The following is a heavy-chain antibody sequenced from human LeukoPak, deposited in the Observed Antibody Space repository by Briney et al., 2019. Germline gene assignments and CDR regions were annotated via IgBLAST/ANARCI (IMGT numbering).Heavy chain of an antibody. J-gene: IGHJ4*02. D-gene: IGHD5-12*01. Sequence: SETLSLTCTVCGDPISSYSDYSNYKWTWIRQPPGKGLEWIGYVYYSGSINYNPSLKGRVTISVDTSNNQFSLKLTSVTAADTAVYYCAREYSGFDYWGQGTLVTVSS. CDR2: VYYSGSI. V-gene: IGHV4-61*01. CDR1: GDPISSYSDY. CDR3: AREYSGFDY.